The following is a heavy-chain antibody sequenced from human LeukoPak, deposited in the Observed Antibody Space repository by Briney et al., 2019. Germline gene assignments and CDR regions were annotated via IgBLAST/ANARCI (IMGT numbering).Heavy chain of an antibody. CDR1: GFTVNSNY. CDR2: IYGGGST. J-gene: IGHJ4*02. V-gene: IGHV3-66*01. D-gene: IGHD6-19*01. Sequence: GGSLRLSCAASGFTVNSNYMSWVRQAPGKGLEWVSVIYGGGSTYYADSVKGRFTISRDNSKNTLYLQMNSLRAEDTAVYYCARVAGIAVAFFDYWGQGTLVTVSS. CDR3: ARVAGIAVAFFDY.